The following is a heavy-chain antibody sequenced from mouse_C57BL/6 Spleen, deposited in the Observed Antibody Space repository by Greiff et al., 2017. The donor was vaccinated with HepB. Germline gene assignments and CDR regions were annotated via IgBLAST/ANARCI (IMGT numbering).Heavy chain of an antibody. CDR2: INPGGGGT. V-gene: IGHV1-54*01. Sequence: QVQLQQSGAELVRPGTSVKVSCKASGYAFTNYLIEWVKQRPGQGLEWIGVINPGGGGTNYNEKFKGKATLTADKSSSTAYMQLSSLTSEDSAVYFCAREGIYDGYYAAWFAYWGQGTLVTVSA. CDR3: AREGIYDGYYAAWFAY. CDR1: GYAFTNYL. J-gene: IGHJ3*01. D-gene: IGHD2-3*01.